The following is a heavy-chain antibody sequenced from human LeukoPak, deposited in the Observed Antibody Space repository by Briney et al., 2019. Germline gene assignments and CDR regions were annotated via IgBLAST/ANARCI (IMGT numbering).Heavy chain of an antibody. V-gene: IGHV3-21*04. D-gene: IGHD3-10*01. J-gene: IGHJ5*02. CDR2: ISSSSSYI. CDR1: GFTFSSYS. CDR3: AKVRLWFGEGGNWFDP. Sequence: PGGSLRLSCAASGFTFSSYSMNWVRQAPGKGLEWVSSISSSSSYIYYADSVKGRFTISRDNAKNTLYLQMNSLRAEDTAVYYCAKVRLWFGEGGNWFDPWGQGTLVTVSS.